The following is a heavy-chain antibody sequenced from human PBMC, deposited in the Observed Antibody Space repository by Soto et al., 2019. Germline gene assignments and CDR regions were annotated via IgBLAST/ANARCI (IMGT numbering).Heavy chain of an antibody. V-gene: IGHV3-21*01. CDR2: ISSSSSYI. CDR3: AREGYNWNYKGDY. CDR1: GFTFSSYS. D-gene: IGHD1-7*01. Sequence: EVQLVESGGGLVKPGGSLRLSCAASGFTFSSYSMNWVRQAPGKGLEWVSSISSSSSYIYYADSVKGRFTISRDNAKNSLYLQTNTLSAEDTAVYYCAREGYNWNYKGDYWGQGTLVTGSS. J-gene: IGHJ4*02.